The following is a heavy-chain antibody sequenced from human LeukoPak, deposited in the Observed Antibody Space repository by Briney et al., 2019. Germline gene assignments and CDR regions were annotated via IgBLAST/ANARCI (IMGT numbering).Heavy chain of an antibody. CDR1: GGTFSSYA. Sequence: SVKVSCKASGGTFSSYAISWVRQAPGQGLEWMGRIIPIFGTANYAQKFQGRVTITTDESTSTAYMELSSLRSEDTAVYYSASQRLSNYVFHNWFDPWGQGTLVTVSS. J-gene: IGHJ5*02. V-gene: IGHV1-69*05. CDR2: IIPIFGTA. CDR3: ASQRLSNYVFHNWFDP. D-gene: IGHD4-11*01.